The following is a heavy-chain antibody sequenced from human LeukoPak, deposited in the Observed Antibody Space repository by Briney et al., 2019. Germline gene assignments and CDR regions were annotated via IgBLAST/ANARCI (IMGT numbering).Heavy chain of an antibody. CDR1: GGTFSSYA. Sequence: ASVKVSCKASGGTFSSYAISWARQAPGQGLEWMGGIIPIFGTANYAQKFQGRVTITADESTSTAYMELSSLRSEDTAVYYCARARGSGSYYAAFDIWGRGTMVTVSS. CDR3: ARARGSGSYYAAFDI. D-gene: IGHD3-10*01. J-gene: IGHJ3*02. CDR2: IIPIFGTA. V-gene: IGHV1-69*01.